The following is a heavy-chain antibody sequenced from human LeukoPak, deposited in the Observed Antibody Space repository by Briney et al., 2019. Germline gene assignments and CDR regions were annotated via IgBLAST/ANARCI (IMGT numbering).Heavy chain of an antibody. D-gene: IGHD3-10*01. J-gene: IGHJ4*02. CDR1: GGTFSSYA. Sequence: ASVKVSCKASGGTFSSYAISWVRQAPGQGLEWMGRINPILGISNYAQKFHGRVTITADKSTSTAYMELSSLRAEDTAVYYCARATMVRGVILDYWGQGTLVTVSS. CDR2: INPILGIS. V-gene: IGHV1-69*04. CDR3: ARATMVRGVILDY.